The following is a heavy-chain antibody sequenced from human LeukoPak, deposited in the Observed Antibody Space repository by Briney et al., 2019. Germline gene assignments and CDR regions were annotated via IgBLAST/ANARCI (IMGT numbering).Heavy chain of an antibody. D-gene: IGHD3-9*01. J-gene: IGHJ4*02. CDR2: ISSSSRYI. CDR3: ARGGSDILTQHDY. V-gene: IGHV3-21*01. CDR1: GFTFSTYH. Sequence: PGGSLRLSCAPSGFTFSTYHMNWVRQAPGKGLEWVSSISSSSRYIYYADSVKGRFTISRDNAKNSLYLQMNSLRAEDTAVYYCARGGSDILTQHDYWGQGTLVTVSS.